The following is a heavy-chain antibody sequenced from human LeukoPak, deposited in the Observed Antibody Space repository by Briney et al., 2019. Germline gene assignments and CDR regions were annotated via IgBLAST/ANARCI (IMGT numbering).Heavy chain of an antibody. V-gene: IGHV5-51*01. CDR3: ARHTRYCSDGVCYIDY. Sequence: GESLKISCKGSGYSFTNYWIGWVRQMPGKGMEWMGIIYPGDSDTRYSPSFQGQVTISVDTSISTAYLQWSSLKASDTAMYYCARHTRYCSDGVCYIDYWGQGALVTVSS. CDR1: GYSFTNYW. CDR2: IYPGDSDT. J-gene: IGHJ4*02. D-gene: IGHD2-8*01.